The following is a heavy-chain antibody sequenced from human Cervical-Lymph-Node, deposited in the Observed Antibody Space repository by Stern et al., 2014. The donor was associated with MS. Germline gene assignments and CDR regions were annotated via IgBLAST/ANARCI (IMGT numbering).Heavy chain of an antibody. V-gene: IGHV3-74*01. D-gene: IGHD2-15*01. CDR2: INSDESST. CDR3: ARGVMVAATYAYDI. Sequence: EVQLVESGGGLVQPGGSLRLSCAASGFTFSTYWMHWVRQAPGKGLLWVSRINSDESSTTYADSVKGRFSISRDNDKNTLYLQMNSLRAEDTAVYYCARGVMVAATYAYDIWGQGTMVTISS. J-gene: IGHJ3*02. CDR1: GFTFSTYW.